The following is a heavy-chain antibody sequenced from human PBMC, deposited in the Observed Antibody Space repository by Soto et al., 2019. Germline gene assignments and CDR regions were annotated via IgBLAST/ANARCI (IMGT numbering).Heavy chain of an antibody. Sequence: QITLKESGPTLVKPTQTLTLTCTFSGFSLSTSGVGVGWIRQPPGKALEWLARIYWHDDKRYSPSLKSRLTITKATSKNQVVLTMNNMGPVYTATYYCSHGIVVGTAMQLYYFDYWGQGTLVTVSS. D-gene: IGHD2-21*02. J-gene: IGHJ4*02. CDR2: IYWHDDK. V-gene: IGHV2-5*01. CDR1: GFSLSTSGVG. CDR3: SHGIVVGTAMQLYYFDY.